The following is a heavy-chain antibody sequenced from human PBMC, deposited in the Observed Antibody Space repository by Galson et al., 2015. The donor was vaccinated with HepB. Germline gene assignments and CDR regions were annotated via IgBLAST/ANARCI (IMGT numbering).Heavy chain of an antibody. V-gene: IGHV7-4-1*02. CDR3: ARVTMIVASKGLDY. D-gene: IGHD3-22*01. CDR2: INTNTGNP. Sequence: SVKVSCKASGYTFTSYAMNWVRQAPGQGLEWMGWINTNTGNPTYAQGFTGRFVFSLDTSVSTAYLQISSLKAEDTAVYYCARVTMIVASKGLDYWGQGTLVTVSS. J-gene: IGHJ4*02. CDR1: GYTFTSYA.